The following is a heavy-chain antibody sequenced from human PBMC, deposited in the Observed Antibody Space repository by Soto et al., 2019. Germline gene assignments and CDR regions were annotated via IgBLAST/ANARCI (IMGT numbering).Heavy chain of an antibody. CDR1: GFTFDDYA. CDR2: ISWNSDRK. J-gene: IGHJ5*02. Sequence: EVQLVESGGGLVQPGRSLRLSCAASGFTFDDYAMHWVRQAPGKGLEWVSGISWNSDRKGYADSVKGRFTISRDNAKNSLYLQMTSLRADDTALYYCTRTYGDYAWFDPWGQGTLVTVSS. V-gene: IGHV3-9*01. D-gene: IGHD4-17*01. CDR3: TRTYGDYAWFDP.